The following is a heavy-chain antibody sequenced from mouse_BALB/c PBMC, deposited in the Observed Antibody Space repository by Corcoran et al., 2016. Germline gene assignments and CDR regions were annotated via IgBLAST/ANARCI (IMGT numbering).Heavy chain of an antibody. Sequence: HLQQSGPELVKPGASVKMSCMASGYTFTDYVISWVKQRTGQGLEWIGEIYPGSGSHYYNEKFKGKATLTADKSYNTAYMQLSSLTSEDSAVYFCESPYDSDYWGQGTTLTVSS. CDR1: GYTFTDYV. J-gene: IGHJ2*01. D-gene: IGHD2-14*01. CDR2: IYPGSGSH. V-gene: IGHV1-81*01. CDR3: ESPYDSDY.